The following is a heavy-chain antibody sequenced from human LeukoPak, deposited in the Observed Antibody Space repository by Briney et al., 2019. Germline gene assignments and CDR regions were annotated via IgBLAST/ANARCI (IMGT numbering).Heavy chain of an antibody. CDR1: GFTFSSYW. CDR2: IYSGGST. CDR3: AREGGSGWDSGDAFDI. V-gene: IGHV3-66*01. D-gene: IGHD6-19*01. J-gene: IGHJ3*02. Sequence: GGSLRLSCAASGFTFSSYWMSWVRQAPGKGLEWVSVIYSGGSTYYADSVKGRFTISRDNSKNTLYLQMNSLRAEDTAVYYCAREGGSGWDSGDAFDIWGQGTMVTVSS.